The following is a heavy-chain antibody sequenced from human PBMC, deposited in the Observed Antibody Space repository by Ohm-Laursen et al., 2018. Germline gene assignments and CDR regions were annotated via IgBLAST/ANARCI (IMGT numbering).Heavy chain of an antibody. CDR3: AAGLNDAFDI. CDR1: GGSISSYY. D-gene: IGHD4/OR15-4a*01. V-gene: IGHV4-39*01. J-gene: IGHJ3*02. CDR2: IYYSGST. Sequence: TLSLTCTVSGGSISSYYWGWIRQPPGKGLEWIGSIYYSGSTYYNPSLKSRVTISVDTSKNQFSLKLSSVTAADTAVYYCAAGLNDAFDIWGQGTMVTVSS.